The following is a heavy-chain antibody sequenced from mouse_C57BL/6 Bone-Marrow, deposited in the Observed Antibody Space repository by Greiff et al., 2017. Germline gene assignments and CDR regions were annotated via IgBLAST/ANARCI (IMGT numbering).Heavy chain of an antibody. D-gene: IGHD2-5*01. V-gene: IGHV1-55*01. Sequence: QVQLQQPGAELVKPGASVKMSCKASGYTFTSYWITWVKQRPGQGLEWIGDIYPGSGSTNYNEKFESKATLTVDTSSSTAYKQHSSLTSEDSAVYYCARPYYSNYWYFDVWGTGTTVTVSS. J-gene: IGHJ1*03. CDR2: IYPGSGST. CDR3: ARPYYSNYWYFDV. CDR1: GYTFTSYW.